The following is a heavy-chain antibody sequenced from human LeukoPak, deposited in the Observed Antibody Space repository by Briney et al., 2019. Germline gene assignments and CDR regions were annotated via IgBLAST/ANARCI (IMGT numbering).Heavy chain of an antibody. D-gene: IGHD6-13*01. CDR3: ARVEAAYGMDV. J-gene: IGHJ6*02. Sequence: ASVKVSCKASGYTFTSYYMHWARQAPGQGLEWMGIINPSGGSTSYAQKFQGRVTMTRDTSTSTVYMELSSLRSEDTAVYYCARVEAAYGMDVWGQGTTVTVSS. CDR1: GYTFTSYY. V-gene: IGHV1-46*01. CDR2: INPSGGST.